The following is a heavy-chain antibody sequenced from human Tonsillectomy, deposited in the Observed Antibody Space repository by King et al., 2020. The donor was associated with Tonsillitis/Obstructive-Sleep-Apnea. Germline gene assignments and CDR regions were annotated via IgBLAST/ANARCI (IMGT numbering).Heavy chain of an antibody. D-gene: IGHD3-3*01. Sequence: VQLVESGGGLVQPGGSLRLSCAASGFTFSSYAMSWVRQAPGKGLEWVSGISGSGGATHYADSVKGRFTISRDNSKNTLYLQMNSLRAEDTAVYYCAKATVRVLEWPQPNGFDPWGQGTLVTVSS. J-gene: IGHJ5*02. CDR2: ISGSGGAT. V-gene: IGHV3-23*04. CDR3: AKATVRVLEWPQPNGFDP. CDR1: GFTFSSYA.